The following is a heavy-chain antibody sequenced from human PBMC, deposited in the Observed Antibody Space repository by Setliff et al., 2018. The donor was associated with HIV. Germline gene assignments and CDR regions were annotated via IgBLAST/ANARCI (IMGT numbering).Heavy chain of an antibody. CDR1: GGSISSSSYY. CDR2: VYYSGST. D-gene: IGHD6-13*01. J-gene: IGHJ1*01. V-gene: IGHV4-39*07. Sequence: PSETLSLTCIVSGGSISSSSYYWGWIRQPPGKGLEWIGTVYYSGSTYYNPSLKSRVTISVDTSENQFSLKLSSVTAADTAVYYCARDGYSSSWGLGTLVTVSS. CDR3: ARDGYSSS.